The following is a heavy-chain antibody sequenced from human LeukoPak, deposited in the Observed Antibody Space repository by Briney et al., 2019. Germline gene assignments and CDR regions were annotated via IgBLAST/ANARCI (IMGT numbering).Heavy chain of an antibody. CDR1: GFDFSTHA. V-gene: IGHV3-23*01. CDR3: AKDGQSFNSMWDYLDS. J-gene: IGHJ4*02. Sequence: GGSLRLSCAASGFDFSTHAMSWVRQAPGKGLGWVSGIGGGDTHYADSVKGRFTISRDNSKSTVELHMSSLRVEDTAVYYCAKDGQSFNSMWDYLDSWGRGTLVTVSS. CDR2: IGGGDT. D-gene: IGHD1-26*01.